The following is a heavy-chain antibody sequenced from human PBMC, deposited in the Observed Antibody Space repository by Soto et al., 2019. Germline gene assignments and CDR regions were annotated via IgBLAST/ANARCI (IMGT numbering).Heavy chain of an antibody. V-gene: IGHV1-2*04. CDR1: GYSFTDYH. Sequence: ASVKVSCKASGYSFTDYHIHWVRQAPGQGLEWLGRINPKSGGTSTAQKFQGWVTMTTDTSISTASMELTRLTSDDTAIYYCARGDSTDCSNGVCSFFYNHDMDVWGQGTTVSVSS. J-gene: IGHJ6*02. CDR3: ARGDSTDCSNGVCSFFYNHDMDV. D-gene: IGHD2-8*01. CDR2: INPKSGGT.